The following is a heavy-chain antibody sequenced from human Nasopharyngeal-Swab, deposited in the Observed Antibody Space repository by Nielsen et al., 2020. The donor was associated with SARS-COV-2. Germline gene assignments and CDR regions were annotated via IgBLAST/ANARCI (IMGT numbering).Heavy chain of an antibody. Sequence: GESLKISCAASGFTFSSYAMSWVRQAPGKGLEWVSAISGSGGSTYYADSVKGRFTISRDNSKNTLYLQMNSLRAEDTAVYYCAKDGTKYDILTGLDYWGQGTLVTASS. V-gene: IGHV3-23*01. CDR3: AKDGTKYDILTGLDY. CDR2: ISGSGGST. J-gene: IGHJ4*02. D-gene: IGHD3-9*01. CDR1: GFTFSSYA.